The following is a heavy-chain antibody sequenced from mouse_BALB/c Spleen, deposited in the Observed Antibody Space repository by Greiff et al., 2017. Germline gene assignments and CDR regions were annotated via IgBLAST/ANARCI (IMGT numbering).Heavy chain of an antibody. J-gene: IGHJ3*01. V-gene: IGHV1-5*01. Sequence: EVQLQQSGTVLARPGASVKMSCKASGYSFTIYWMHWVKQRPGQGLEWIGAIYPGNSDTSYNQKFKGKAKLTAVTSASTAYMELSSLTNEDSAVYYCTRGGYGNYGFAYWGQGTLVTVSA. CDR1: GYSFTIYW. CDR3: TRGGYGNYGFAY. D-gene: IGHD2-1*01. CDR2: IYPGNSDT.